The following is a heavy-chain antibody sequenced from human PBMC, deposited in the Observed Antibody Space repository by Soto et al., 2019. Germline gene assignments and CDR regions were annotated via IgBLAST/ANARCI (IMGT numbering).Heavy chain of an antibody. CDR2: INHSGST. CDR1: GGSFSGYY. J-gene: IGHJ5*02. D-gene: IGHD3-16*02. CDR3: ASGVIAVPTIGRNWFDP. V-gene: IGHV4-34*01. Sequence: PSETLSLTCAVYGGSFSGYYWSWIRQPPGKGLEWIGEINHSGSTNYNPSLKSRVTISVDTSKNQFSLKLSSVTAADTAVYYCASGVIAVPTIGRNWFDPWGQGSLVTVSS.